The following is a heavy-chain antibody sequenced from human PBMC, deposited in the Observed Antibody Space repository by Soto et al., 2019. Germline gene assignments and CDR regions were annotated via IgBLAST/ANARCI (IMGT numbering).Heavy chain of an antibody. CDR2: IDWDDDK. Sequence: ESGPTLVNPTQTLTLTCTFSGFSLSPSGMCVSWIRQPPGKALEWLARIDWDDDKYYSTSLKTRLTISKDTSKNQVVLTMNNMDPVDTATFYFARLFYYDSSGYHNNLFYLWGQGTPGPGSS. V-gene: IGHV2-70*11. D-gene: IGHD3-22*01. CDR3: ARLFYYDSSGYHNNLFYL. J-gene: IGHJ4*01. CDR1: GFSLSPSGMC.